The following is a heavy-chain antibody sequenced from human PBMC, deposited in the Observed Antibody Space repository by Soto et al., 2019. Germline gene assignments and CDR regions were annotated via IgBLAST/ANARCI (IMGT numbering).Heavy chain of an antibody. CDR3: AREIFY. J-gene: IGHJ4*02. Sequence: PGGSLRLSCAASGFNFRNFPMTWVRQVPGQGLEYVSSITSSGEQTFYADSVKGRSSISRDNAKNTLYLQMNSLRAEDTAVYYCAREIFYWGQGTLVTVSS. CDR1: GFNFRNFP. CDR2: ITSSGEQT. D-gene: IGHD2-15*01. V-gene: IGHV3-21*01.